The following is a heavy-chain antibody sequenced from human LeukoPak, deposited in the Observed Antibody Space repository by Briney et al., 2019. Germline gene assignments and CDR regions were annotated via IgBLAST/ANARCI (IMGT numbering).Heavy chain of an antibody. J-gene: IGHJ4*01. CDR3: ARETLY. CDR1: GYTFTSFY. V-gene: IGHV1-2*02. D-gene: IGHD4-23*01. CDR2: INPNTGGT. Sequence: PVASANVSCMTSGYTFTSFYIHWVRQAPGQGLEWMGWINPNTGGTNYAQNFQGRVTMTRDTSISTAYLELSRLRSDDTAVYYCARETLYWGHGTLVTVSS.